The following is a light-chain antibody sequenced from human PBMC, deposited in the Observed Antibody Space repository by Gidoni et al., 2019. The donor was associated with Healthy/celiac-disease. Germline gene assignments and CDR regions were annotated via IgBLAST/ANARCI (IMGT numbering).Light chain of an antibody. J-gene: IGLJ2*01. CDR1: SSAVGGYNY. Sequence: QSALTQPASVSGSPGQSITISCTGTSSAVGGYNYVLWYQQHPVKAPKLMIYDVSNRPSGVSNRFSGSKSGNTASLTISWLQAEDEADYYCSSYTSSSTRDVVFGGGTKLTVL. CDR3: SSYTSSSTRDVV. CDR2: DVS. V-gene: IGLV2-14*01.